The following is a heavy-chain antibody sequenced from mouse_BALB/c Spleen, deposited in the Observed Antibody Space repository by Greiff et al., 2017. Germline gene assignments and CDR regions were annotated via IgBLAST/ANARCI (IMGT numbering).Heavy chain of an antibody. CDR2: IYPSDSST. CDR3: TRCGNYEGADYYAMDY. Sequence: VQLQQPGAELVRPGASVKMSCKASGYTFTSYWINWVKQRPGQGLEWIGNIYPSDSSTNYNQKFKDKATLTVDKSSSTAYMQLSSPTSKDSAVYYCTRCGNYEGADYYAMDYWGQGTSVTVSS. D-gene: IGHD2-1*01. CDR1: GYTFTSYW. J-gene: IGHJ4*01. V-gene: IGHV1-69*02.